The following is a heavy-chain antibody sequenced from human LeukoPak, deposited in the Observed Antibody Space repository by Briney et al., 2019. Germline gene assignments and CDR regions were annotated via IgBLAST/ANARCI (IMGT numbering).Heavy chain of an antibody. CDR2: IIPILGMA. CDR1: GGTFSSYA. CDR3: ARGDYYDSSGYSPADY. Sequence: SVKVSCKASGGTFSSYAISWVRQAPGQGLEWMGRIIPILGMANYAQKFQGRVTITADKSTSTAYMELSSLRSEDTAVYYCARGDYYDSSGYSPADYWGQGTLVTVSS. V-gene: IGHV1-69*04. J-gene: IGHJ4*02. D-gene: IGHD3-22*01.